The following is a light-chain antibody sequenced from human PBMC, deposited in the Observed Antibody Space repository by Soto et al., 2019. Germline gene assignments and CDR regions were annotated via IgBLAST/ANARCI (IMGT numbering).Light chain of an antibody. CDR3: QQFSSYPLT. Sequence: EIVMTQSPATLSVSPGERVTLSCRASQSVSSRLAWYHQKPGQSPRLLIYGASTRATGIPARFSGGGSGTDFTLTISRLEPEDFAVYYCQQFSSYPLTFGGGTKVDI. CDR1: QSVSSR. J-gene: IGKJ4*01. CDR2: GAS. V-gene: IGKV3-15*01.